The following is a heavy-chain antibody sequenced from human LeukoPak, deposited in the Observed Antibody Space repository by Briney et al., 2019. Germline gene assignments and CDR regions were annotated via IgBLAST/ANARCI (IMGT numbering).Heavy chain of an antibody. Sequence: GGPLRLSCAASGFTFSSYAMTWVRQAPGEGLEGISAINGGAYSTSYADSVKGRFTISRDNSKNTSYLQMNSLRAEDTAVYYCARNSSGFKLGDAFDIWGQGTMVTVSS. CDR3: ARNSSGFKLGDAFDI. V-gene: IGHV3-23*01. D-gene: IGHD3-22*01. CDR1: GFTFSSYA. CDR2: INGGAYST. J-gene: IGHJ3*02.